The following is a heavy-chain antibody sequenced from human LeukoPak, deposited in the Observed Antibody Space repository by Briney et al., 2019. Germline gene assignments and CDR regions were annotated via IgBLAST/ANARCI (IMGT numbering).Heavy chain of an antibody. CDR3: ARDSIRVQTGTTP. D-gene: IGHD1-1*01. V-gene: IGHV4-34*01. J-gene: IGHJ5*02. CDR1: GGSFSGYY. Sequence: PSETLSLTCAVYGGSFSGYYWSWIRQPPGKGLEWIGEINHSGSTNYNPSLKSRVTISVDTSKNQFSLKLSSVTAADTAAYYCARDSIRVQTGTTPWGRGTLVTVSS. CDR2: INHSGST.